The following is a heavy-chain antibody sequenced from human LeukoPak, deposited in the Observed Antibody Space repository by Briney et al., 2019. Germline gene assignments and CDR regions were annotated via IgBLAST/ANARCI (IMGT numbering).Heavy chain of an antibody. CDR2: ITSSGSTI. D-gene: IGHD7-27*01. CDR1: GFTFSDYY. J-gene: IGHJ4*02. CDR3: ARDGLWKTTGGDFDY. Sequence: GGSLRLSCAASGFTFSDYYMNWIRQAPGKGLEWVSYITSSGSTIYYADSVKGRFTISRDNSKNTLYLQMNSLRAEDTAVYYCARDGLWKTTGGDFDYWGQGTLVTVSS. V-gene: IGHV3-11*04.